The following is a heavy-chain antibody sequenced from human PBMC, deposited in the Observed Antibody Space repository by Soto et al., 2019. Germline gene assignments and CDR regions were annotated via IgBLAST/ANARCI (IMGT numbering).Heavy chain of an antibody. CDR1: GYNFTTFW. Sequence: GESLKTSCKGSGYNFTTFWNGWVRQVPGKGLEWMGIIYPGDSATNYSPDLEGQVTISADRSTNTAYLQWRSLRASDTAMYYCARLGFPGAIYFDSWGLGTLVTVSS. CDR2: IYPGDSAT. V-gene: IGHV5-51*01. J-gene: IGHJ4*02. CDR3: ARLGFPGAIYFDS.